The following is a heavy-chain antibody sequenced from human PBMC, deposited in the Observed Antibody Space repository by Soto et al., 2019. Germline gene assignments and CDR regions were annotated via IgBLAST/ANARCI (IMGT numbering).Heavy chain of an antibody. V-gene: IGHV4-39*01. CDR2: IFYSGST. CDR3: ARQASGYYYGWFDP. Sequence: SEKLSLTCSVSGGSINSSRYYWGCIRQAPGKGLEWIGTIFYSGSTYYTPSLKSRVTMSVDTSNNQFSLKLSSVTAADTAVYCCARQASGYYYGWFDPWGQGTLVTV. CDR1: GGSINSSRYY. D-gene: IGHD3-22*01. J-gene: IGHJ5*02.